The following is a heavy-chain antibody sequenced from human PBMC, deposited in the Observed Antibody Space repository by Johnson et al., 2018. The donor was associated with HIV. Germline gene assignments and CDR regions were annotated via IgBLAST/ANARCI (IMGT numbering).Heavy chain of an antibody. V-gene: IGHV3-7*01. J-gene: IGHJ3*01. Sequence: VQLVESGGGLVQPGWSLRLSCAASGFTFSSYWMSWVRQAPGKGLEWVANIKQDGSEKYYVDSVKGRFTISRDNAKNTLYLQMNSLRAEDTAVYYCARDNIVATADDAFDVWGQGTMVTVSS. CDR2: IKQDGSEK. D-gene: IGHD5-12*01. CDR1: GFTFSSYW. CDR3: ARDNIVATADDAFDV.